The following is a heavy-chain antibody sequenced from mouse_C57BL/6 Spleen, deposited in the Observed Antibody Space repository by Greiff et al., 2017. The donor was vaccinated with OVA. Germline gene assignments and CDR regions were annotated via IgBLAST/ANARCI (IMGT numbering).Heavy chain of an antibody. CDR1: GFTFSDYY. CDR3: ARHEGRGYFDV. D-gene: IGHD3-3*01. CDR2: ISNGGGST. J-gene: IGHJ1*03. V-gene: IGHV5-12*01. Sequence: EVKLMESGGGLVQPGGSLKLSCAASGFTFSDYYMYWVRQTPEKRLEWVAYISNGGGSTYYPDTVKGRFTISRDNAKNTLYLQMSRLKSEDTAMYYCARHEGRGYFDVWGTGTTVTVSS.